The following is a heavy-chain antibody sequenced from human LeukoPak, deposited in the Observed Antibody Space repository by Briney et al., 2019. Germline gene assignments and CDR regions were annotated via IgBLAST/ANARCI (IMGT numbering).Heavy chain of an antibody. Sequence: PSETLSLTCTVSGGSISSSSYYWGWIRQPPGKGLEWIGSIYYSGSTYYDPSLKSRVTISVDTSKNQFSLKLSSVTAADTAVYYCASVSYSEVDYWGQGTLVTVSS. CDR2: IYYSGST. D-gene: IGHD2-15*01. V-gene: IGHV4-39*07. CDR3: ASVSYSEVDY. J-gene: IGHJ4*02. CDR1: GGSISSSSYY.